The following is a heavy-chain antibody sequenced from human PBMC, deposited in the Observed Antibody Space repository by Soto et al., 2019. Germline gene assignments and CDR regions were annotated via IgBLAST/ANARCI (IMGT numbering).Heavy chain of an antibody. CDR2: IYYSGST. D-gene: IGHD3-10*01. V-gene: IGHV4-31*03. CDR1: GGSISSGGYY. J-gene: IGHJ3*02. Sequence: SETLSLTCTVSGGSISSGGYYWSWIRQHPGKGLEWIGYIYYSGSTYYNPSLKSRVTISVDTSKNQFSLKLSSVTAADTAVYYCAKTVVMVRGVIIKGDDFDIWGQGTMVTVSS. CDR3: AKTVVMVRGVIIKGDDFDI.